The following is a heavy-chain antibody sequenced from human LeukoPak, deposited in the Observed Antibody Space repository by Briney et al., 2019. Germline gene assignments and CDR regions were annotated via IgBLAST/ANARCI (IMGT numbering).Heavy chain of an antibody. CDR1: GFTFSSYG. V-gene: IGHV3-30*18. J-gene: IGHJ4*02. CDR3: AKEGTRKASSYFDY. Sequence: PGGSLRLSCAASGFTFSSYGMQWVRQAPGKGLEWVAVISHDGTVQHYADSVKGRFTISRDNSDNTLYLQMNSLRDEDTAMYYCAKEGTRKASSYFDYWGQGTLITVSS. CDR2: ISHDGTVQ.